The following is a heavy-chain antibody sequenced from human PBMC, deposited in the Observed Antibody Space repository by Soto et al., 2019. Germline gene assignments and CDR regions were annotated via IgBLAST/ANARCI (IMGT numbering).Heavy chain of an antibody. Sequence: QVQLQESGPGLVKPSQTLSLTCTVSGASISRSGYFWSWIRQHPGKGLEWIGHIYHIGTTYYNPSLESRITVSVDTSKNQFSLNLTSVTAADTAVYYCARDLYGDYVDSWGQGILVTVSS. J-gene: IGHJ4*02. CDR3: ARDLYGDYVDS. V-gene: IGHV4-31*03. CDR2: IYHIGTT. D-gene: IGHD4-17*01. CDR1: GASISRSGYF.